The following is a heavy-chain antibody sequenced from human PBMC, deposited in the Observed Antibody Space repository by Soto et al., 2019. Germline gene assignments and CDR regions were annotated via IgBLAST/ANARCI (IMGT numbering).Heavy chain of an antibody. CDR3: ARDNCSSTSCNNWFDP. V-gene: IGHV1-69*13. D-gene: IGHD2-2*01. CDR1: GGTFSSYA. Sequence: SVKVSCKASGGTFSSYAISWVRQAPGQGLEWMGGIIPIFGTANYAQKFQGRVTITADESTSTAYMELSSLRSEDTAVYYCARDNCSSTSCNNWFDPWGQGTLVTVSS. CDR2: IIPIFGTA. J-gene: IGHJ5*02.